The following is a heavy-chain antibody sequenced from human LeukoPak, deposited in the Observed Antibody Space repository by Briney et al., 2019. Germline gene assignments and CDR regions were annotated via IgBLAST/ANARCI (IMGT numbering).Heavy chain of an antibody. J-gene: IGHJ4*02. CDR2: FFHSGNT. CDR1: GGSISSGTYS. CDR3: ARGYSDYPYFFDY. D-gene: IGHD5-12*01. V-gene: IGHV4-30-2*01. Sequence: SQTLSLTCAVSGGSISSGTYSWNWIRQPPGEGLEWIGYFFHSGNTYYNPSLKSRVTISVDRSKTQFSLKLSSVTAADTAVYYCARGYSDYPYFFDYWGQGSLVTVSS.